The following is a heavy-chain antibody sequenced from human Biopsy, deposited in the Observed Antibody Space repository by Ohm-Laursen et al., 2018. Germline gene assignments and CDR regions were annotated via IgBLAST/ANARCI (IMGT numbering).Heavy chain of an antibody. Sequence: SLRLSCAASGFTFSSNGMHWVRQAPGKGLEWVTAISSDGSLKYYTNSVEGRFTISRDNSKNTLFLQMNSLRAEDTAMYYCAKGGRVGPTQWFDPWGQGTLVTVSS. CDR2: ISSDGSLK. CDR1: GFTFSSNG. D-gene: IGHD1-26*01. CDR3: AKGGRVGPTQWFDP. V-gene: IGHV3-30*18. J-gene: IGHJ5*02.